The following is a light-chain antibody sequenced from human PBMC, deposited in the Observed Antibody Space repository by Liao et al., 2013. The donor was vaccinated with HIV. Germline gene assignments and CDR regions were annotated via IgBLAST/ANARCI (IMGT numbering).Light chain of an antibody. CDR3: QAWDSTTVV. CDR1: SIGDFR. Sequence: YVLTQPPSLSVAPGQTATISCEGASIGDFRVHWYQHITGQAPVLVIHQDTKRPSGIPERFSGSNSGNTATLTISGTQAMDEAVYYCQAWDSTTVVFGGGTKLTVL. CDR2: QDT. V-gene: IGLV3-1*01. J-gene: IGLJ3*02.